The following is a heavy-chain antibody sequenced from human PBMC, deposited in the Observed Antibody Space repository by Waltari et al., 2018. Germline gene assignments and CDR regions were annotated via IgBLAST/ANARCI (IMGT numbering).Heavy chain of an antibody. D-gene: IGHD1-26*01. CDR2: VRDKANRYTT. CDR3: SYSGSYKHFQD. J-gene: IGHJ1*01. CDR1: GFTFSDHY. V-gene: IGHV3-72*01. Sequence: EVQLVESGGGLVQPGGSLRLSCAASGFTFSDHYMDWVRQAPGKGREWVGRVRDKANRYTTEYAASGKGRFTISRDDLKNSLFLQMNSLKTEDTAVYYCSYSGSYKHFQDWGQGTLVTVSS.